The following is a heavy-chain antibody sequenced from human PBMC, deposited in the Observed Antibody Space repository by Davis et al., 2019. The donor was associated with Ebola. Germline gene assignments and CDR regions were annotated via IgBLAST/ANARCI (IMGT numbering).Heavy chain of an antibody. CDR1: GGTFSSYA. V-gene: IGHV1-69*13. Sequence: SVKVSCKASGGTFSSYAISWVRQAPGQGLEWMGGIIPIFGTANYAQKFQGRVTITADESTSTAYMELSSLRSEDTAVYYCAREKYYYYYMDVWGKGTTVTVSS. J-gene: IGHJ6*03. CDR2: IIPIFGTA. CDR3: AREKYYYYYMDV.